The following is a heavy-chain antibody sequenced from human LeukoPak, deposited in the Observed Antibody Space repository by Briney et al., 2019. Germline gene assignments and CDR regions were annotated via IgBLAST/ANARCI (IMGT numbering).Heavy chain of an antibody. CDR1: GGSISSYY. D-gene: IGHD3-22*01. CDR2: VSYSGST. Sequence: SETLSLTCTVSGGSISSYYWSWVRQPPGKGLEWIGYVSYSGSTNYNPSLKSRVTISVDTSKNQFSLKLSSVTAADTAVYYCARNYDTFDHWGQGTLVTVSS. CDR3: ARNYDTFDH. J-gene: IGHJ4*02. V-gene: IGHV4-59*01.